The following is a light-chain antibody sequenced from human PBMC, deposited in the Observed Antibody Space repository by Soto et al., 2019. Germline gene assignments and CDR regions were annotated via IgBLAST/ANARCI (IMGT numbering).Light chain of an antibody. CDR2: AAS. J-gene: IGKJ1*01. Sequence: DIQMTQSPSSLSASVEDRVIITCRASQSISNHLNWYQQKPGKAPKLLIFAASSLQSGVPSRFSGGRSGPDFTLTISSLQPEDFATYYCQQSYSSPPTFGQGTKVEI. CDR3: QQSYSSPPT. CDR1: QSISNH. V-gene: IGKV1-39*01.